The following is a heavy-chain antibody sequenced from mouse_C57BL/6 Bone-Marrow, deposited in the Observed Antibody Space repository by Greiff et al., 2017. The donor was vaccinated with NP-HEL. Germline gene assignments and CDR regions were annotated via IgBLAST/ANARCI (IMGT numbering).Heavy chain of an antibody. Sequence: VMLVESGAELARPGASVKLSCKASGYTFTSYGISWVKQRTGQGLEWIGEIYPRSGNTYYNEKFKGKATLTADKSSSTAYMELRSLTSEDSAVYFCARGRVLRAFDYWGQGTTLTVSS. D-gene: IGHD1-1*01. CDR3: ARGRVLRAFDY. V-gene: IGHV1-81*01. J-gene: IGHJ2*01. CDR2: IYPRSGNT. CDR1: GYTFTSYG.